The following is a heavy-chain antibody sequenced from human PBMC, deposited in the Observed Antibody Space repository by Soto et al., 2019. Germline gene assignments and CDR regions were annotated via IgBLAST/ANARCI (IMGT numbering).Heavy chain of an antibody. CDR2: ISAGGDST. CDR3: ARRV. V-gene: IGHV3-23*01. Sequence: EVKVLESGGGLVQPGGSLRLSCATSGFTFSLYPMNWVRQAPGKGLEWVSGISAGGDSTYYADSVKGRFTIFRDNSKNSVYLQMNSLRVEDTPVYYCARRVWGQGTLVTVSS. J-gene: IGHJ4*02. CDR1: GFTFSLYP.